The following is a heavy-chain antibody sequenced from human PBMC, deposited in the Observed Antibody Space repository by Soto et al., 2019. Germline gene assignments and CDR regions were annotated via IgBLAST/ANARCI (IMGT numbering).Heavy chain of an antibody. J-gene: IGHJ6*03. CDR1: GYTFTSYD. D-gene: IGHD6-13*01. CDR3: ARPRSQLYYYCYMDV. CDR2: MNPNSGNT. V-gene: IGHV1-8*01. Sequence: QVQLVQSGAEVKKPGASVKVSCKASGYTFTSYDINWVRQATGQGLEWMGWMNPNSGNTGYAQKFQGRVTMTRNTSISTDYMELSSLRSEDTAVYYCARPRSQLYYYCYMDVWGKGTTVTVSS.